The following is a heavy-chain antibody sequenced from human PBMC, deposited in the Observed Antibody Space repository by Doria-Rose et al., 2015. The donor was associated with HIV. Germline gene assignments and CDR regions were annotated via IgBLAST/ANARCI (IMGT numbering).Heavy chain of an antibody. CDR1: GVSLSSPGMG. Sequence: QVTLKESGPVLVKPTETLTLTCTVSGVSLSSPGMGVSLIRQPPGKALEWLANIFSDDEISYKTSLKSRLTISRGTSKSQVVLTMTDMDPVDTATYYCARIKSSRWYHKYYFDFWGQGTLVIVSA. CDR3: ARIKSSRWYHKYYFDF. V-gene: IGHV2-26*01. D-gene: IGHD6-13*01. CDR2: IFSDDEI. J-gene: IGHJ4*02.